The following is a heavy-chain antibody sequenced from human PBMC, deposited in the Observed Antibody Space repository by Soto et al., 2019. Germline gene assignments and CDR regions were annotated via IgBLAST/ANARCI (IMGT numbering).Heavy chain of an antibody. CDR1: GFTFSSYW. D-gene: IGHD2-15*01. V-gene: IGHV3-74*01. CDR2: INSDGSST. J-gene: IGHJ5*02. CDR3: ARDQYCSGGSCYYNWFDP. Sequence: GGSLRLSCAASGFTFSSYWMHWVRQAPGKGLVWVSRINSDGSSTSYADSVKGRFTISRDNAKNTLYLQMNSLRAEDTAVYYCARDQYCSGGSCYYNWFDPWGQGTLVTVSS.